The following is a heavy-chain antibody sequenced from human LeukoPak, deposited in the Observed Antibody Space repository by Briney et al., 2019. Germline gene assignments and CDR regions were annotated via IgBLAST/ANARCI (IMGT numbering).Heavy chain of an antibody. V-gene: IGHV4-4*07. CDR3: ARNVPVAGRFFLGGYMDV. J-gene: IGHJ6*03. CDR1: AGSISSYY. CDR2: IYTSGST. D-gene: IGHD6-19*01. Sequence: SETLSLTCTDSAGSISSYYWSCIRQPAGKGLEWIGRIYTSGSTNYNPSLKSRVTMSVDTSKNQFSLKLSSVTAADTAVYYCARNVPVAGRFFLGGYMDVWGKGTTVTVSS.